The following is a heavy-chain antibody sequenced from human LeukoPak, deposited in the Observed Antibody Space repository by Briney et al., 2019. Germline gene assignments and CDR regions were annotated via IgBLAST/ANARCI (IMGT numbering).Heavy chain of an antibody. Sequence: PSETLSLTCAVYGGSFSGYYWSWIRQPPGKGLEWIGEINHSGSTNYNPSLKSRVTVSVDTSKNQFSLKLSSVTAADTAVYYCARGGLLWFGELFNHWGQGTLVTVSS. V-gene: IGHV4-34*01. D-gene: IGHD3-10*01. CDR1: GGSFSGYY. J-gene: IGHJ5*02. CDR2: INHSGST. CDR3: ARGGLLWFGELFNH.